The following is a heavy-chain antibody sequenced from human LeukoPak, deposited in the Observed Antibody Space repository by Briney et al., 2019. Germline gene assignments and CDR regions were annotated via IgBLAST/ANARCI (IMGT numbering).Heavy chain of an antibody. V-gene: IGHV1-46*01. Sequence: ASVKVSCKASGYTFTSYYMHWVRQAPGQGLEWMGIINPSGGSTSYAQKFQGRVTMTRDTSTSTVYMELSSLRSEDTAVYYCARDFFRWGTAAGNYYYYGMDVWGQGTTVTVSS. CDR1: GYTFTSYY. CDR2: INPSGGST. J-gene: IGHJ6*02. CDR3: ARDFFRWGTAAGNYYYYGMDV. D-gene: IGHD6-13*01.